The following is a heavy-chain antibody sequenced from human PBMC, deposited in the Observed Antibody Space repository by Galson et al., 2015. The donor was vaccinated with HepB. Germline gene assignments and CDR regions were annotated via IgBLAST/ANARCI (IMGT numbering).Heavy chain of an antibody. Sequence: SVKVSCKASGFTFTSSAVQWVRHARGQRLEWIGWIVVGSGNTNYAQNFQKRVTITRDISTTTAYMELSSLRSEDTAVYYCAADGEVRDNFDYWGQGTLVTVSS. J-gene: IGHJ4*02. V-gene: IGHV1-58*01. CDR3: AADGEVRDNFDY. CDR1: GFTFTSSA. CDR2: IVVGSGNT. D-gene: IGHD3-10*01.